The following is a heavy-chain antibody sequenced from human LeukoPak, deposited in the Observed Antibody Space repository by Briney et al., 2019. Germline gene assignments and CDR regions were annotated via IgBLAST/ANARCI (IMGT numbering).Heavy chain of an antibody. CDR1: RFPFSTYG. Sequence: GKSLRLSCAASRFPFSTYGMHWVRQAPGKGLEWVAVTWDDGISRTYADSVKGRFTISRDNSRNTVYLQLGSLRPDDTAVYYCARERGIRALYFDNWGQGTLVTVSS. V-gene: IGHV3-33*01. D-gene: IGHD3-16*01. CDR3: ARERGIRALYFDN. CDR2: TWDDGISR. J-gene: IGHJ4*02.